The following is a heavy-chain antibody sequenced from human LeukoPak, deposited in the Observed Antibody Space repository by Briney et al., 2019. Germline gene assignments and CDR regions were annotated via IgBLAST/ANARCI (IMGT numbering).Heavy chain of an antibody. Sequence: SETLSLTCAVYGGSFSAYYWSWLRQSPGKGLEWIAEINHRGDTYYNPSVKSRVSISVDTSKNQFSLKVTSLTAADTAVYYCARGPTISETGYFDYWGQGTLVTVSS. D-gene: IGHD1-1*01. CDR1: GGSFSAYY. CDR2: INHRGDT. J-gene: IGHJ4*03. V-gene: IGHV4-34*01. CDR3: ARGPTISETGYFDY.